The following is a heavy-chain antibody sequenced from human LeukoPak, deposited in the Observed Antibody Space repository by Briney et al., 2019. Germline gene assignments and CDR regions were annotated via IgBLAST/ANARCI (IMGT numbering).Heavy chain of an antibody. CDR1: GFTFDDYA. V-gene: IGHV3-9*03. J-gene: IGHJ6*03. Sequence: GRSLRLSCAASGFTFDDYAMHWVRQAPGKGLEWVSGISWNSGSIGYADSVKGRFTISRDNAKNSLYLQMNSLRAEDMALYYCAKGSGDAYYYYYMDVWGKGTTVTVSS. CDR3: AKGSGDAYYYYYMDV. D-gene: IGHD7-27*01. CDR2: ISWNSGSI.